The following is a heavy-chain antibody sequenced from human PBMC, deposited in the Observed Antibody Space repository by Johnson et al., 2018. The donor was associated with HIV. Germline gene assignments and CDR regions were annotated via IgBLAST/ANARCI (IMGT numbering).Heavy chain of an antibody. CDR1: GFSFDDYG. CDR3: AKDIGDGGNSEGVAFDI. D-gene: IGHD4-23*01. V-gene: IGHV3-20*04. Sequence: VLLVESGGGVVRPGGSLRLSCAASGFSFDDYGMNWVRQVPGKGLEWVSGITWNGGSSTYADSVKGRFTISRDNSKNSLYLQMNSLRTEDTALYYCAKDIGDGGNSEGVAFDIWGQGTMVTVSS. CDR2: ITWNGGSS. J-gene: IGHJ3*02.